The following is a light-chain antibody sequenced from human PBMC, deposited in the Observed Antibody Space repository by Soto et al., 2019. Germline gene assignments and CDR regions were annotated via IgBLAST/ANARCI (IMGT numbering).Light chain of an antibody. CDR3: CSYAGGSTVV. V-gene: IGLV2-23*01. CDR2: EGS. Sequence: QSALTQPASVSGSPGQSITISCSGTHSDVGTYNLVSWYQQHPGKAPKLMIYEGSKRPSGVSNRFSGSKSGNTASLTISGLQAEDEADYYCCSYAGGSTVVFGGGTKLTVL. J-gene: IGLJ2*01. CDR1: HSDVGTYNL.